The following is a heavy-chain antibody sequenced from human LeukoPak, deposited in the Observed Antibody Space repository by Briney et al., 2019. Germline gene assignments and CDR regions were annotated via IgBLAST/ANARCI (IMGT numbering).Heavy chain of an antibody. Sequence: WGSLRLSCATSGFSFSSYAMSWVRQAPGKGLEWVSAMSSSDDGRYCAASVRGRFTISRDTSRSTLYLQMNSLRAEDAAVYYCAKAPVTSCRGAFCYPFDYWGQGTLVTVSS. CDR1: GFSFSSYA. D-gene: IGHD2-15*01. CDR2: MSSSDDGR. CDR3: AKAPVTSCRGAFCYPFDY. J-gene: IGHJ4*02. V-gene: IGHV3-23*01.